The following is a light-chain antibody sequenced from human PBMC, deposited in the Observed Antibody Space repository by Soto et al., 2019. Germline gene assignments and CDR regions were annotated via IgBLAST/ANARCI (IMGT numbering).Light chain of an antibody. CDR3: CSYGGSFNV. V-gene: IGLV2-11*01. Sequence: QSALTQPRSVSGSPGQSVTISCTGTSSDVGGYNYVSWYQQHPGKAPKLMIYDVSERPSGVPDRFSGSKSGNTASLTISGLQAEDEADYYCCSYGGSFNVFGTGTKATVL. CDR1: SSDVGGYNY. CDR2: DVS. J-gene: IGLJ1*01.